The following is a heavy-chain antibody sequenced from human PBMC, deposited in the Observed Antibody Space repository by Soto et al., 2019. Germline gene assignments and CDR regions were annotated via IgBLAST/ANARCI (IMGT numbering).Heavy chain of an antibody. CDR1: GFTFVSYA. D-gene: IGHD3-22*01. V-gene: IGHV3-23*01. CDR2: VSDTGLST. Sequence: PGGSLRLSCAASGFTFVSYALICVGHAPLKGLEWVSTVSDTGLSTYYAGSVTGRFTISRDNSRNTLYLQMNGLRAEDTAVYYCAKSFYDSSGFDSWGLGTLVTVSS. J-gene: IGHJ5*01. CDR3: AKSFYDSSGFDS.